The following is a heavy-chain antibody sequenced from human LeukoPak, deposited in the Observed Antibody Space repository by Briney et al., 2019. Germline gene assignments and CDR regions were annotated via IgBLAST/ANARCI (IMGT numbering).Heavy chain of an antibody. V-gene: IGHV4-34*01. J-gene: IGHJ5*02. D-gene: IGHD2-8*01. CDR3: VRRPGYCPNGVCYKRNWFDP. CDR1: GGSFSDYY. Sequence: SETLSLTCAVYGGSFSDYYWSWIRQPPGKGLEWIGEINQSGITNYNPSLKSRVTLSVDTSNNQFSLKLSSVTAADTAVYYCVRRPGYCPNGVCYKRNWFDPWGQGTLVTVSS. CDR2: INQSGIT.